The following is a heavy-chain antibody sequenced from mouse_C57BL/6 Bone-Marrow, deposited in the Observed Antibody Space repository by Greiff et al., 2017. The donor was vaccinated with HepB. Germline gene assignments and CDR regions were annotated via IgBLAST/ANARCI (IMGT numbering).Heavy chain of an antibody. V-gene: IGHV1-69*01. CDR3: ARDSIDDGYYNDD. Sequence: VQLQQPGAELVMPGASVKLSCKASGYTFTSYWMHWVKQRPGQGLEWIGEIDPSDSYTNYNQKFKGKSTLTVDKSSSTAYMQLSSLTSEDSAVYYCARDSIDDGYYNDDWGQGTTLTVSS. CDR1: GYTFTSYW. D-gene: IGHD2-3*01. J-gene: IGHJ2*01. CDR2: IDPSDSYT.